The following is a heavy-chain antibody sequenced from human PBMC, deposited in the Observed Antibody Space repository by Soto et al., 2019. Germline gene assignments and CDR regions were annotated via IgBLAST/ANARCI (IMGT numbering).Heavy chain of an antibody. CDR3: ARAKGWEQLRMDV. CDR1: GLTFNSYE. D-gene: IGHD1-26*01. CDR2: ISGSGGTI. V-gene: IGHV3-48*03. Sequence: PGGSLRLSCAASGLTFNSYEMYWVRQAPGEGLEWVAYISGSGGTIYYADSVQGRFTISRDNRKNSLYLQMNSLRVEDTAVYYCARAKGWEQLRMDVWGQGTKVTVSS. J-gene: IGHJ6*02.